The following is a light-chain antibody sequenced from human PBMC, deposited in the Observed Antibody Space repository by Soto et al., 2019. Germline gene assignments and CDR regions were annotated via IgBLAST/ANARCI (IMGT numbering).Light chain of an antibody. CDR3: SSYTTSNTRQIV. J-gene: IGLJ1*01. V-gene: IGLV2-14*01. Sequence: QSALTQPASVSGSPGQSITISCTGTSSDVGGYNYVSWYQQHQGKAPKFMIYDVSNRPSGVSNRFSGSQSGNTASLTISGLQAEDEADYYCSSYTTSNTRQIVFGTGTKLTVL. CDR1: SSDVGGYNY. CDR2: DVS.